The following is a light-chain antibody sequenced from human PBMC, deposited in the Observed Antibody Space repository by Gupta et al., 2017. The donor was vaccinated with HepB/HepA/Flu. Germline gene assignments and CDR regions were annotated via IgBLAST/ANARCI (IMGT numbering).Light chain of an antibody. J-gene: IGKJ2*01. V-gene: IGKV2-28*01. CDR3: RQALQTPTT. CDR1: QSRLHSNGNNY. Sequence: DIVMTQSPFSLPVIPGESASISCRASQSRLHSNGNNYLDWYLQKPGQSPQLLIYLGSNRASGVPDRFSGSGSGTDFTLKIIRVEAEDVVLYFCRQALQTPTTFGPGTKMEIK. CDR2: LGS.